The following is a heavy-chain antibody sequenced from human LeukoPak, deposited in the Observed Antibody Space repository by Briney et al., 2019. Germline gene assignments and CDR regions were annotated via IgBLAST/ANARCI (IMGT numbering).Heavy chain of an antibody. CDR1: GGSISNYY. CDR2: INHSGST. V-gene: IGHV4-34*01. Sequence: SETLSLTCTVSGGSISNYYWSWIRQPPGKGLEWIGEINHSGSTNYNPSLKSRVTISVDTSKNQFSLKLSSVTAADTAVYYCARGPIRHDYIWGSYRYSTLFDYWGQGTLVTVSS. J-gene: IGHJ4*02. CDR3: ARGPIRHDYIWGSYRYSTLFDY. D-gene: IGHD3-16*02.